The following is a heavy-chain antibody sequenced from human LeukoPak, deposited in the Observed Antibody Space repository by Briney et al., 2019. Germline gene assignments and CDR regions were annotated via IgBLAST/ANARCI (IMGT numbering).Heavy chain of an antibody. J-gene: IGHJ4*02. V-gene: IGHV3-66*01. D-gene: IGHD2-2*01. CDR1: GFTVSSNY. CDR2: IYSGGST. CDR3: ARPNRGYCDDTSCSHFDY. Sequence: GGSLRLSCAASGFTVSSNYMSWVSQAPGKGLEWVSLIYSGGSTYYADSVKDRFTISRDNSKNTLYLQMNSLRAEDTAVYYCARPNRGYCDDTSCSHFDYWGQGTLVTVSS.